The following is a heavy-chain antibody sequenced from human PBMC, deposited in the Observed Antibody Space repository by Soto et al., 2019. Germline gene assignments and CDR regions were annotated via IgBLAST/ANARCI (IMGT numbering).Heavy chain of an antibody. CDR2: ISAYNGNT. V-gene: IGHV1-18*01. CDR3: ARDFSPDGSGIPDY. D-gene: IGHD3-10*01. CDR1: GYTFTSYG. J-gene: IGHJ4*02. Sequence: ASVKVSCKASGYTFTSYGISWVRQAPGQGLEWMGWISAYNGNTNYAQKLQGRVTMTTDTSTSTAYMELRSLRSDDTAVYYCARDFSPDGSGIPDYWGQGTLVTVSS.